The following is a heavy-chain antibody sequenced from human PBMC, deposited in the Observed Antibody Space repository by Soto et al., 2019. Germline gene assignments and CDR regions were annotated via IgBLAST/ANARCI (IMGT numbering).Heavy chain of an antibody. D-gene: IGHD2-2*01. V-gene: IGHV3-33*01. Sequence: GGSLRLSCAASGFTFSSYGMHWVRQAPGKGLEWVAVIWYDGSNKYYADSVKGRFTISRDNSKNTLYLQMNSLRAEDTAVYYCARDLVPAATYYYYGMDVWGQGTTVTVSS. J-gene: IGHJ6*02. CDR2: IWYDGSNK. CDR3: ARDLVPAATYYYYGMDV. CDR1: GFTFSSYG.